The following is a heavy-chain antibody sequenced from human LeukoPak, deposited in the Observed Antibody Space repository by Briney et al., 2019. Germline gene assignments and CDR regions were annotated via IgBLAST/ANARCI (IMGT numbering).Heavy chain of an antibody. J-gene: IGHJ4*02. D-gene: IGHD5-18*01. Sequence: ASVTVSCKASGYTFTGYYMHWVRQAPGPGLEWMGWINPNSGGTNYAQKFQGRVTRTRDTSISTAYMELSRLRSDDTAVYYCARGGKLWLIPVDYWGQGTLVTVSS. V-gene: IGHV1-2*02. CDR3: ARGGKLWLIPVDY. CDR1: GYTFTGYY. CDR2: INPNSGGT.